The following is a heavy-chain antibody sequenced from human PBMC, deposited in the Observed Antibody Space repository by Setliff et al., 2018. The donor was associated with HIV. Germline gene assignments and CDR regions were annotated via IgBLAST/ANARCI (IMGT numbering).Heavy chain of an antibody. J-gene: IGHJ6*03. D-gene: IGHD3-3*01. CDR2: IYYSGST. Sequence: SETLSLTCTVSGGSISSYYWSWIRQPPGKGLEWIGYIYYSGSTNYNPSLKSRATISVDTSKNQFSLKLSSVTAADTAVYYCARSYYNFANGYYYYYYMDVWGKGTTVTVSS. V-gene: IGHV4-59*01. CDR3: ARSYYNFANGYYYYYYMDV. CDR1: GGSISSYY.